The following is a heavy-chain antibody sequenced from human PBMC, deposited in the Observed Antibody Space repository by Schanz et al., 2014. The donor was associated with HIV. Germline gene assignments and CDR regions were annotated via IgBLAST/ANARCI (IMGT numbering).Heavy chain of an antibody. CDR1: GYTFNSYG. J-gene: IGHJ4*02. D-gene: IGHD6-19*01. CDR2: INTYNCNT. Sequence: QVQLLQSGAEGKKPGASVKVSCKASGYTFNSYGIVWVRQAPGQGLEWMGWINTYNCNTNYAQKFQGRVTMTTDTSTTTAYMNLRSLRSDDTAVYYCARDFSGWTEFDYWGQGTLVTVSS. V-gene: IGHV1-18*01. CDR3: ARDFSGWTEFDY.